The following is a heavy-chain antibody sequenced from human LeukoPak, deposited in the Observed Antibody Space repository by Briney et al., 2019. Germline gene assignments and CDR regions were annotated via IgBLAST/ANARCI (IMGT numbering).Heavy chain of an antibody. D-gene: IGHD4/OR15-4a*01. V-gene: IGHV3-21*01. CDR3: VRDGATRLEFDY. CDR2: ISAGSTYI. CDR1: GFTFNNYS. J-gene: IGHJ4*02. Sequence: GGSLTLPCAASGFTFNNYSMNWVRQAPGKGLEWVSSISAGSTYIHYADSVKGRFTISRDNARNSLFMQMNSLRAEDTAVYYCVRDGATRLEFDYWSQGTLVTVSS.